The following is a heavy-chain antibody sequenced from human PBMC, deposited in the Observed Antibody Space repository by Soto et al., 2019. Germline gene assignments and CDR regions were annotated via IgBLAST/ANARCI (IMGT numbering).Heavy chain of an antibody. CDR2: INHSGRV. CDR1: GGSISSYY. J-gene: IGHJ5*01. Sequence: PSATLSLTSTVSGGSISSYYWSWIRQPPGKGLEWIGDINHSGRVNYSPSLKSRVTISLDTSKNQFSLTLSAVTAADTAMYYCSTRAYDTNGYYRFDPWGQGTLVNVSS. D-gene: IGHD3-22*01. CDR3: STRAYDTNGYYRFDP. V-gene: IGHV4-59*12.